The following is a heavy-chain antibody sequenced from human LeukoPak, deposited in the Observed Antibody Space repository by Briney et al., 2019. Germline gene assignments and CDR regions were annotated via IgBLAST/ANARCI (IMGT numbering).Heavy chain of an antibody. D-gene: IGHD3-10*01. J-gene: IGHJ4*02. CDR1: GFTFIDYG. CDR3: ARDELWFGGFDY. CDR2: ISGSGADT. V-gene: IGHV3-21*01. Sequence: GGSLRLSCAASGFTFIDYGMSWVRQAPGKGLEWVSAISGSGADTYYADSVKGRFTISRDNAKNSLYLQMNSLRAEDTAVYYCARDELWFGGFDYWGQGTLVTVSS.